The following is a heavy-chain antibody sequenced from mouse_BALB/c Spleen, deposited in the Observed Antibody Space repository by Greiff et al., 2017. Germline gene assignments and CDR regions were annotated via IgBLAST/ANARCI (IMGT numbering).Heavy chain of an antibody. CDR3: ARDGYGNSD. J-gene: IGHJ1*01. V-gene: IGHV7-1*02. CDR1: GFTFSDFY. Sequence: EVKVVESGGGLVQPGGSLRLSCATSGFTFSDFYMEWVRQPPGKRLEWIAASRNKANDYTTEYSASVKGRFIVSRDTSQSIPYLQMNALRAEDTAIYYCARDGYGNSDWGAGTTVTVSS. D-gene: IGHD2-1*01. CDR2: SRNKANDYTT.